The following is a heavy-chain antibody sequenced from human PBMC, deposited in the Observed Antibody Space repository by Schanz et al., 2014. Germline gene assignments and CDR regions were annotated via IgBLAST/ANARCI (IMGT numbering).Heavy chain of an antibody. J-gene: IGHJ6*02. CDR1: GSINSYY. D-gene: IGHD6-6*01. CDR3: ARRIAARSGVGYDYHYGMDV. V-gene: IGHV4-59*01. CDR2: ISYSGST. Sequence: QVQLQESGPGLVKPSETLSLNCRISGSINSYYWSWIRQPPGKGLEWIGYISYSGSTNYNPSLRSRVTISLDRSRNQFSLNLRTETAADTAIYYCARRIAARSGVGYDYHYGMDVWGQGTTVIVSS.